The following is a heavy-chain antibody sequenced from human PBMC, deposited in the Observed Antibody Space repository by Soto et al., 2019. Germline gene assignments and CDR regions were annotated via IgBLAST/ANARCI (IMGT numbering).Heavy chain of an antibody. V-gene: IGHV4-39*01. CDR2: IYSGGNT. D-gene: IGHD2-2*01. J-gene: IGHJ4*02. CDR3: GSGPSTTWIDN. Sequence: QLQVQESGPGQVKPSQTLSLSCTVSGGSITSHHYYWGWIRQPPGKGLEWIGSIYSGGNTYYNPSLRSRLTIFGYTAKNLISLTLNPVTAAGSAIYYCGSGPSTTWIDNWGLGTQVSVSS. CDR1: GGSITSHHYY.